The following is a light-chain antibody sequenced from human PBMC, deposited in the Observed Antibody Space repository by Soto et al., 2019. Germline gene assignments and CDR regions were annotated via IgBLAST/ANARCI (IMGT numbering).Light chain of an antibody. Sequence: EIVITQSPATLSVSPGERATLSCRASQNVDTNYLAWYQQKSAQAPRLLIYGVSTRATGIPDRFSGSGSGTEFTLTITRLEPEDFAVYYCQQYGGSPRTFGQGTRLEIK. CDR3: QQYGGSPRT. CDR2: GVS. V-gene: IGKV3-20*01. J-gene: IGKJ5*01. CDR1: QNVDTNY.